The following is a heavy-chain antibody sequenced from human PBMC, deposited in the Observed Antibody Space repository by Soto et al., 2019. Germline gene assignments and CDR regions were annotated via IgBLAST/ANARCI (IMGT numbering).Heavy chain of an antibody. CDR3: ARGGHVVVVTAAFDY. Sequence: SVKVSCKASGGTFSSYAISWVRQAPGQGLEWMGGIIPIFGTANYAQKFQGRVTITADESTSTAYMELTSLRFEDTAVYYCARGGHVVVVTAAFDYWGQGTLVTVSS. CDR1: GGTFSSYA. J-gene: IGHJ4*02. CDR2: IIPIFGTA. D-gene: IGHD2-21*02. V-gene: IGHV1-69*13.